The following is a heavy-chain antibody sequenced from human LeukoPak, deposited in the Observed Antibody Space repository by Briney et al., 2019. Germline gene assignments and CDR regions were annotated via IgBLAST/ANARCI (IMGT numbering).Heavy chain of an antibody. J-gene: IGHJ5*02. V-gene: IGHV4-61*01. CDR1: GASVSSGSYY. CDR2: IYYSGNP. Sequence: SETLSLTCTVSGASVSSGSYYWSWIRQPPGKGLEWIGYIYYSGNPNYNSSLKSRVTISVDTSKNQFSLKLSSVTAANTAVYYCAREGYYYGSENYYLNWFDPWGQGTLVTVSS. D-gene: IGHD3-10*01. CDR3: AREGYYYGSENYYLNWFDP.